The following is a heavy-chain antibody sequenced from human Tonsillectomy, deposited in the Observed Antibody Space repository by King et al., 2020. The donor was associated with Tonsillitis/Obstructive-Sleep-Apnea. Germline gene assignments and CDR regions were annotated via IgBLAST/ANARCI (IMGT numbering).Heavy chain of an antibody. V-gene: IGHV3-9*01. D-gene: IGHD2-2*02. CDR3: AKSYCSSTSCYNNYYYYMDV. CDR2: ISWNSGSI. Sequence: VQLVESGGGLVQPGRSLRLSCAASGFTFDDYVMHWVRQAPGKGLEWVSGISWNSGSIGYADSVKGRFTISRDNAKNSLYLQMNSLRAEDTALYYCAKSYCSSTSCYNNYYYYMDVWGKGTTVTVSS. CDR1: GFTFDDYV. J-gene: IGHJ6*03.